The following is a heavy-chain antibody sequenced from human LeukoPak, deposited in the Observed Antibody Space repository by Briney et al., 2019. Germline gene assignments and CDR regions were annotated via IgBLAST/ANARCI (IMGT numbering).Heavy chain of an antibody. CDR1: GFTFTDYY. V-gene: IGHV3-11*01. J-gene: IGHJ4*02. CDR3: VRDYNC. Sequence: GGSLRLSCSASGFTFTDYYMSCIRQAPGKGLEWVSYISPSGTVIYYGDSVKGRFTISRDNAKKSLYLQMNSLRAEDTAVYYCVRDYNCWGQGTLVTVSS. CDR2: ISPSGTVI. D-gene: IGHD3-10*01.